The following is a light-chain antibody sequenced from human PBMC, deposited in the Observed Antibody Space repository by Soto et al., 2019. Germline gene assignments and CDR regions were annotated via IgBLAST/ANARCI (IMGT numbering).Light chain of an antibody. CDR2: GNN. CDR3: QSYDTSLSGML. CDR1: SSNIGARYD. Sequence: QSVLTQPPSVSGAPGQRVTISCTGTSSNIGARYDVHWYQQLPGTAPKLLIYGNNYRPSGVPDRFSGSRSDTSASLAITGLEAEDAADYYCQSYDTSLSGMLFGGGTKLTAL. J-gene: IGLJ2*01. V-gene: IGLV1-40*01.